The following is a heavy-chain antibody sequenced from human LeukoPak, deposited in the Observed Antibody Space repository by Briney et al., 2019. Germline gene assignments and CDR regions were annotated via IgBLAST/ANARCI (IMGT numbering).Heavy chain of an antibody. Sequence: SETLSLTCAVYGGSFSGYYWSWIRQPPGKGLERIGEINHSGSTNYNPSLKSRVTISVDTSKNQFSLKLSSVTAADTAVYYCARGGNYYDSSGYYSLGYWGQGTLVTVSS. J-gene: IGHJ4*02. D-gene: IGHD3-22*01. CDR3: ARGGNYYDSSGYYSLGY. V-gene: IGHV4-34*01. CDR2: INHSGST. CDR1: GGSFSGYY.